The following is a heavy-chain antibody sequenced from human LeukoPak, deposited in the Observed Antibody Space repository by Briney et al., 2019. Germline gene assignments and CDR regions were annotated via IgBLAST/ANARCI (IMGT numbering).Heavy chain of an antibody. Sequence: ASVKVSCKASGYTFTSYATHWVRQAPGQRLEWMGWINAGNGNTKYSQKFQGRVTITRDTSASTAYMELSSLRSEDTAVYYCARVSRGDYVGYYYYYYGMDVWGQGTTVTVS. J-gene: IGHJ6*02. CDR1: GYTFTSYA. CDR2: INAGNGNT. CDR3: ARVSRGDYVGYYYYYYGMDV. V-gene: IGHV1-3*01. D-gene: IGHD4-17*01.